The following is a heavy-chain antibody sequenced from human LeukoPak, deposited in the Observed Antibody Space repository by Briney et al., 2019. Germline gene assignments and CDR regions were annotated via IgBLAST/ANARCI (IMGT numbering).Heavy chain of an antibody. V-gene: IGHV4-59*12. CDR1: GDSISSYY. Sequence: SETLSLTCTVSGDSISSYYWSWIRQPSGKGLEWIGYIYYSGSTNYNPSLKSRVTISVDTSKNQFSLKLSSVTAADTAVYYCARLGYSSGYWGQGTLVTVSS. CDR2: IYYSGST. CDR3: ARLGYSSGY. J-gene: IGHJ4*02. D-gene: IGHD6-19*01.